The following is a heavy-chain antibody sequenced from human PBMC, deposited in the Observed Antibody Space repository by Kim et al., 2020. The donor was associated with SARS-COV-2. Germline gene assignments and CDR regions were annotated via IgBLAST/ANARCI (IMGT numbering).Heavy chain of an antibody. Sequence: ASVKVSCKASGYTFTSYGISWVRQAPGQGLEWMGWISAYNGNTNYAQKLQGRVTMTTDTSTSTAYMELRSLRSDDTAVYYCARDRAVVTPYYYYYGMDVWGQGTTVTVSS. CDR3: ARDRAVVTPYYYYYGMDV. J-gene: IGHJ6*02. D-gene: IGHD2-21*02. CDR2: ISAYNGNT. V-gene: IGHV1-18*04. CDR1: GYTFTSYG.